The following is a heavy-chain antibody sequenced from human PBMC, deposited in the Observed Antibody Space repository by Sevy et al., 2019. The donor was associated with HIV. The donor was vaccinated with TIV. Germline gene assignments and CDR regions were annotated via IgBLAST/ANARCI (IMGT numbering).Heavy chain of an antibody. V-gene: IGHV3-23*01. CDR3: AREDIRVAGIGYYFHS. D-gene: IGHD6-19*01. Sequence: GGSLRLSCAASGFTFSSYAMSWVRQAPGKGLEWVSAISGSGGSTYYADSVKGRFTISRDNSKNTLYLQMNSLRVEDTAVYYCAREDIRVAGIGYYFHSWGQRTLVTVSS. CDR2: ISGSGGST. J-gene: IGHJ4*02. CDR1: GFTFSSYA.